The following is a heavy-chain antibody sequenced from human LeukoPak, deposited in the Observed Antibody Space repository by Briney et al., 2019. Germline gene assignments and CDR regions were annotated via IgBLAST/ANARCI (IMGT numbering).Heavy chain of an antibody. J-gene: IGHJ4*02. CDR2: ISGSGGST. CDR1: GFTFSSYG. D-gene: IGHD2-2*01. CDR3: AKVGCSSTSCHLDY. Sequence: GGSLRLSCAASGFTFSSYGMSWVRQAPGKGLEWVSAISGSGGSTYYADSVKGRFTISRDNSKNTLYLQMNSLRAEDTAVYYCAKVGCSSTSCHLDYWGQGTLVTVSS. V-gene: IGHV3-23*01.